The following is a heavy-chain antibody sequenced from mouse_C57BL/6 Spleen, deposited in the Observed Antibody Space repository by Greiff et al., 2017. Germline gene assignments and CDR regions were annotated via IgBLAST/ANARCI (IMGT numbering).Heavy chain of an antibody. V-gene: IGHV1-64*01. Sequence: VQLQQPGAELVKPGASVKLSCKASGYTFTSYWMHWVKQRPGQGLEWIGMIHPNSGSTNYNEKFKSKATLTVDKSSSTAYMQLSSLTSEDSAVYYCARRDDYPLYAMDYWGQGTSVTVSS. CDR1: GYTFTSYW. CDR3: ARRDDYPLYAMDY. D-gene: IGHD2-4*01. CDR2: IHPNSGST. J-gene: IGHJ4*01.